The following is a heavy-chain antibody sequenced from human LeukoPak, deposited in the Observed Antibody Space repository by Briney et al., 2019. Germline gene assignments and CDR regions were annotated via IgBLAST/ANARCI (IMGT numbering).Heavy chain of an antibody. CDR2: ISSSSSYI. CDR1: GFTFSSYS. D-gene: IGHD5-24*01. V-gene: IGHV3-21*04. Sequence: GALRLSCAASGFTFSSYSMNWVRQAPGKGLEWVSSISSSSSYIYYADSVKGRFTISRDNSKNTLYLQMNSLRAEDTAVYYCAKREEMATIYYYGMDVWGQGTTVTVSS. J-gene: IGHJ6*02. CDR3: AKREEMATIYYYGMDV.